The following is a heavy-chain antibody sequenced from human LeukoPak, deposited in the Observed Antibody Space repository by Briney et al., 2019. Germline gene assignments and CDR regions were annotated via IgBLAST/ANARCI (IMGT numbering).Heavy chain of an antibody. CDR2: IKQDGSEK. J-gene: IGHJ5*02. CDR1: GFTFSSYW. CDR3: ARGLGWGSSSWYRFGERTNNWFDP. V-gene: IGHV3-7*01. D-gene: IGHD6-13*01. Sequence: PGGSLGLSCAASGFTFSSYWMSWVRQAPGKGLEWVANIKQDGSEKYYVDSVKGRFTISRDNAKNSLYLQMNSLRAEDTAVYYCARGLGWGSSSWYRFGERTNNWFDPWGQGTLVTVSS.